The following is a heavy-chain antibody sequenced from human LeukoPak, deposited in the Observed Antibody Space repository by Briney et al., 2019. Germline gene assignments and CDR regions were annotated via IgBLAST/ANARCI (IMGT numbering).Heavy chain of an antibody. J-gene: IGHJ6*02. V-gene: IGHV1-18*01. Sequence: ASVKVSCKASGYTFTSYGISWVRQAPGQGLEWMGWISAYNGNTNYAQKLQGRVTMTTDTSTSTAYMELRSLRSDDTAVYYCAREYYDFWSGYYYYGMDVWGQGTTVTVSS. CDR1: GYTFTSYG. D-gene: IGHD3-3*01. CDR3: AREYYDFWSGYYYYGMDV. CDR2: ISAYNGNT.